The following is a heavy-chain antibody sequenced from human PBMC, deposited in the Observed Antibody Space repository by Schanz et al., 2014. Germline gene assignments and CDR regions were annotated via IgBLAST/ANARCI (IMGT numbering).Heavy chain of an antibody. D-gene: IGHD6-6*01. CDR1: GYSLSNYA. J-gene: IGHJ4*02. CDR2: INPSGGST. CDR3: GRGLSRSYIDF. V-gene: IGHV1-46*03. Sequence: QVQLVQSGAEVKKPGASVKVSCTASGYSLSNYALNWVRQAPGQGLEWMGMINPSGGSTRYGQKFQGRITVTTDTSTSTVYLELSSLRSDDTAVYYCGRGLSRSYIDFWGQGTLITVSS.